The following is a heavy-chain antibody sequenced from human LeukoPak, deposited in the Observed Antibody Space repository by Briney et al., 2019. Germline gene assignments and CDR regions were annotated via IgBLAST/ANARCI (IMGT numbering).Heavy chain of an antibody. V-gene: IGHV5-51*01. CDR1: GYSFNNYW. CDR3: AKSPTFYGDYDAFHV. D-gene: IGHD4-17*01. J-gene: IGHJ3*01. Sequence: GESLKISCKTSGYSFNNYWIGWVRQMPGKGLEWMGIIYPADSETRYSPSFQGQVTISADKSISTAYLQWSSLTASDTAMYYCAKSPTFYGDYDAFHVWGQGTMVTVSS. CDR2: IYPADSET.